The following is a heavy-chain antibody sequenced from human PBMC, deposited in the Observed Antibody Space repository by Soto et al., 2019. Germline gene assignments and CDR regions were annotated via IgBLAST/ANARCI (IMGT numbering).Heavy chain of an antibody. D-gene: IGHD3-22*01. J-gene: IGHJ6*02. CDR1: GITFDDSA. CDR2: ISWDSGSI. Sequence: EVQLVESGGGLVQPGRSLRLSCAASGITFDDSAMLWVRQAPGKGLEWVSGISWDSGSIGYADSVKGRFTISRDNAKNSLYLQMNSLRAEDTALYYCAKATLGSSGSVARNGMDVWGQGTTVTVSS. V-gene: IGHV3-9*01. CDR3: AKATLGSSGSVARNGMDV.